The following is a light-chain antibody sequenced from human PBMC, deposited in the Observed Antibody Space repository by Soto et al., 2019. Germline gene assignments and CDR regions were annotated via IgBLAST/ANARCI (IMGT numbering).Light chain of an antibody. CDR1: QSISSW. J-gene: IGKJ1*01. Sequence: DIQMTQSPSTLSASVGDRVTITCRASQSISSWLAWYQQKPGKAPKLLIYDASSLESGVPSRFSGSGSGTEFTLTISSLQPDDFATYFCLQTSTFPRTFGQGTKVDIK. CDR2: DAS. CDR3: LQTSTFPRT. V-gene: IGKV1-5*01.